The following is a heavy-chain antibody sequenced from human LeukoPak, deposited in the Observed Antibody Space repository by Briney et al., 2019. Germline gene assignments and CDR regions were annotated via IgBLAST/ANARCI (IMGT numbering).Heavy chain of an antibody. D-gene: IGHD2-2*01. CDR2: IYYSGST. CDR3: ARGGDIVVVPAALQYYYYYYGMDV. J-gene: IGHJ6*02. CDR1: GGSISSSSYY. V-gene: IGHV4-39*01. Sequence: SETLSLTGTVSGGSISSSSYYWGWIRQPPGKGLEWIGSIYYSGSTYYNPSLKSRVTISVDTSKNQFSLKLSSVTAADTAVYYCARGGDIVVVPAALQYYYYYYGMDVWGQGTTVTVSS.